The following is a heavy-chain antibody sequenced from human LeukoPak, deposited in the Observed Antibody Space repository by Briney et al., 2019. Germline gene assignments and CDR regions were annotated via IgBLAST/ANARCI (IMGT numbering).Heavy chain of an antibody. Sequence: GGSLRLSCAASGFSFDDYAMHWVRQAPGKGLEWVSGISWNSGSIGYADSVKGRFTISRDNAKNSLHLQMNSLRAEDMALYYCAKDIARGPYYYYMDVWGKGTTVTVSS. CDR2: ISWNSGSI. CDR3: AKDIARGPYYYYMDV. D-gene: IGHD3-10*01. CDR1: GFSFDDYA. V-gene: IGHV3-9*03. J-gene: IGHJ6*03.